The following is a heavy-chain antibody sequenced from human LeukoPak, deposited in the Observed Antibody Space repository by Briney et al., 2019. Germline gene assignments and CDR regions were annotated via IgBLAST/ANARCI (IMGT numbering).Heavy chain of an antibody. D-gene: IGHD6-13*01. CDR2: ISGSGGST. Sequence: QPGGSLRLSCAASGFTFSSYAMSWVRQAPGKGLEWVSAISGSGGSTYYADSVKGRFTISRDNSKNTLYLQMNSLRAEDTAVYYCARGYSSSWYLFDYWGQGTLVTVSS. CDR1: GFTFSSYA. CDR3: ARGYSSSWYLFDY. V-gene: IGHV3-23*01. J-gene: IGHJ4*02.